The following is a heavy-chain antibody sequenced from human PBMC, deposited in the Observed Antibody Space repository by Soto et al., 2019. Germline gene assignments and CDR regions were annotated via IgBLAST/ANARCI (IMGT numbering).Heavy chain of an antibody. CDR3: AKNPGYYYDSTGYHFDY. Sequence: PGGSLGLSCAASEFTLSNYAMGWVRQAPGKGLEWVSAISYGGGTTYYADSVKGRFTISRDNSKNTLYLQMNSLRAEDTAVYYCAKNPGYYYDSTGYHFDYWGQGTLVTVSS. J-gene: IGHJ4*02. CDR1: EFTLSNYA. CDR2: ISYGGGTT. V-gene: IGHV3-23*01. D-gene: IGHD3-22*01.